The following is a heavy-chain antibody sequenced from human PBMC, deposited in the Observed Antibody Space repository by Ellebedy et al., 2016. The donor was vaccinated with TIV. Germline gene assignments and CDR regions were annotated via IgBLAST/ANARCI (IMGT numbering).Heavy chain of an antibody. CDR2: IYYSGST. V-gene: IGHV4-59*08. Sequence: PSETLSLTCTVSGGSISSYYWSRIRQPPGKGLEWIGYIYYSGSTNYNPSLKSRVTISVDTSKNQFSLKLSSVTAADTAVYYCARRYYHDAFDIWGQGTMVTVSS. J-gene: IGHJ3*02. CDR3: ARRYYHDAFDI. CDR1: GGSISSYY. D-gene: IGHD3-10*01.